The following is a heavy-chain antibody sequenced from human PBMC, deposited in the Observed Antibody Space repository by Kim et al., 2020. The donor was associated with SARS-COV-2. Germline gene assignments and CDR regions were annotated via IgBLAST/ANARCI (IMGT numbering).Heavy chain of an antibody. Sequence: ASVKVSCKASGYTFANYGVTWVRQAPGQGLEWVGWISAHSGNAKYAQKFQGRVTMTTDTSTSTAYMELRSLRSDDTAVFYCARDGLTSADYIFWRTSYYGMDVWGQGTTVTVSS. CDR2: ISAHSGNA. D-gene: IGHD4-4*01. V-gene: IGHV1-18*01. J-gene: IGHJ6*02. CDR3: ARDGLTSADYIFWRTSYYGMDV. CDR1: GYTFANYG.